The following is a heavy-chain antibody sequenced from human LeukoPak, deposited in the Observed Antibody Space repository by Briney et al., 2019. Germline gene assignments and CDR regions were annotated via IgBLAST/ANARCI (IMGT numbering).Heavy chain of an antibody. CDR3: AKWGDYDVLTGYYVSDY. J-gene: IGHJ4*02. D-gene: IGHD3-9*01. CDR2: ITGSGGNT. Sequence: GGSLRLSCAASGFTFSNYAMSWVRQAPGKGLEWVSSITGSGGNTYYADSVKGRFTISRDNSKNTLYLQMNSLRAEDTAVYYCAKWGDYDVLTGYYVSDYWGQGTLVTVSS. V-gene: IGHV3-23*01. CDR1: GFTFSNYA.